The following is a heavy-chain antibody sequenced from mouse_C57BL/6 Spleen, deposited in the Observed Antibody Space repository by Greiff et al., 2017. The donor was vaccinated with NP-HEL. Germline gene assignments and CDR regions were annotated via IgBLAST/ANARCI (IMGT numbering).Heavy chain of an antibody. Sequence: QVQLQQSGPGLVQPSQSLSITCTVSGFSLTSYGVHWVRQSPGKGLEWLGVIWSGGSTAYNAAFISRLSISKDNSKSQVFFKMNSQQADDTAINYCARGATEYFDVWGTGTTVTVSS. CDR3: ARGATEYFDV. V-gene: IGHV2-2*01. CDR1: GFSLTSYG. CDR2: IWSGGST. D-gene: IGHD1-1*01. J-gene: IGHJ1*03.